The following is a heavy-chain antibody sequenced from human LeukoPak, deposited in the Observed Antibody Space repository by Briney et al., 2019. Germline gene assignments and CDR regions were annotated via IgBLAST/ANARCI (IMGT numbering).Heavy chain of an antibody. CDR1: RFIFSNYW. CDR2: INQDGSEK. Sequence: GGSLRLSCAAYRFIFSNYWMSWVRQAPGKGLEWVANINQDGSEKYYMDPVKGRFTISRDNAKNSLYLQMNSLRAEDTAVYYCARFRLFSWFDPWGQGTLVTVSS. V-gene: IGHV3-7*01. D-gene: IGHD6-25*01. J-gene: IGHJ5*02. CDR3: ARFRLFSWFDP.